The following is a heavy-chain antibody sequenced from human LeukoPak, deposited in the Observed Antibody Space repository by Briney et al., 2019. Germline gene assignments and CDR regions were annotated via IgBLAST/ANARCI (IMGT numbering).Heavy chain of an antibody. CDR2: INHSGST. CDR1: GGSFSGYY. Sequence: SSETLSLTCAVYGGSFSGYYWSWIRQPSGKGLEWIGEINHSGSTNYNPSLKSRVTISVDTSKNQFSLKLSSVTAADTAVYYCARRYNWFDPWGQGTLVTVSS. CDR3: ARRYNWFDP. V-gene: IGHV4-34*01. J-gene: IGHJ5*02.